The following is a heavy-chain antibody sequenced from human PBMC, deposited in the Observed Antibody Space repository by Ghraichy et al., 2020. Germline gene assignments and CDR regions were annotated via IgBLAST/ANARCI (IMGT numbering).Heavy chain of an antibody. Sequence: GSLNISCAVYGGSFSGYYWSWILQPPGKGLEWIGEISHSGVTNYNPSLKSRVTISVDTSKNQFSLKLNSVTAADTAVYYCARGRRRYSDYVGGSYRYSNFDFWGHGNLVTVSS. CDR1: GGSFSGYY. D-gene: IGHD3-16*02. CDR3: ARGRRRYSDYVGGSYRYSNFDF. V-gene: IGHV4-34*01. CDR2: ISHSGVT. J-gene: IGHJ4*03.